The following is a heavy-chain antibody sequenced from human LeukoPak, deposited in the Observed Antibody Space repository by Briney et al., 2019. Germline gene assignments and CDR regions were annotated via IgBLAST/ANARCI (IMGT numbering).Heavy chain of an antibody. Sequence: PGGSLRLSCAASGFTFSSYAISWVRQAPGQGLEWMGGIIPIFGTANYAQKFQGRVTITTDESTSTAYMELSSLRSEDTAVYYCAREYAIVGAANPFDYWGQGTLVTVSS. CDR1: GFTFSSYA. CDR2: IIPIFGTA. J-gene: IGHJ4*02. V-gene: IGHV1-69*05. D-gene: IGHD1-26*01. CDR3: AREYAIVGAANPFDY.